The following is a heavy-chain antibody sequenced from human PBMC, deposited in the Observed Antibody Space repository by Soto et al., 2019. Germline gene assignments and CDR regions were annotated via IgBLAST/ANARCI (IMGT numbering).Heavy chain of an antibody. D-gene: IGHD2-2*01. V-gene: IGHV3-23*01. CDR2: ISGNKMTT. Sequence: PGGSQRLSCVASGFSFSDYGMSWVRQTQQKTLEWVASISGNKMTTFYPDSVKGRFFISRDNSDNTLHLQMNNLRGDDTAIYYCAKRRLNTITSLSDYWGQGVQVTVSS. CDR1: GFSFSDYG. J-gene: IGHJ1*01. CDR3: AKRRLNTITSLSDY.